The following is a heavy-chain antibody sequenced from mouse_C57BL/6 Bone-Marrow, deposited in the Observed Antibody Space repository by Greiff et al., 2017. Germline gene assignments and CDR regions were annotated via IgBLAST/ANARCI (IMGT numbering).Heavy chain of an antibody. V-gene: IGHV1-50*01. CDR1: GYTFTSYW. CDR2: IDPSDSYT. J-gene: IGHJ2*01. D-gene: IGHD2-4*01. CDR3: ARSDDYEYCFDY. Sequence: QVHVKQPGAELVKPGASVKLSCKASGYTFTSYWMQWVKQRPGQGLEWIGEIDPSDSYTNYNQKFKGKATLTVDTSSSTAYMQLSSLTSEDSAVYYCARSDDYEYCFDYWGQGTALTVSS.